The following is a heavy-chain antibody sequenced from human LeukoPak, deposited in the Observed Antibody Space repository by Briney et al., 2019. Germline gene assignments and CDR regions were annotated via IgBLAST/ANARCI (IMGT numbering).Heavy chain of an antibody. V-gene: IGHV3-7*03. CDR1: GFSFSTYW. D-gene: IGHD1-26*01. J-gene: IGHJ4*02. CDR2: INQDGTEK. CDR3: ASGGIYYGAAFDF. Sequence: GGSLRLSCAASGFSFSTYWMSWVRQAPGKGLEWVANINQDGTEKYYVDSVKGRFTVSRDYAKNSLYLQMNSLRAEDTALYYCASGGIYYGAAFDFWGQGTLVTVSS.